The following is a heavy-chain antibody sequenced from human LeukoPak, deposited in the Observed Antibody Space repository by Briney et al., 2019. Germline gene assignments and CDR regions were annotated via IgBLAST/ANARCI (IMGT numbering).Heavy chain of an antibody. V-gene: IGHV4-39*01. J-gene: IGHJ5*02. CDR1: GGSISSSSYY. D-gene: IGHD6-13*01. CDR2: IYYSGST. CDR3: ASLGYSSSWAYNWFDP. Sequence: SETLSLTCTVSGGSISSSSYYWGWIRQPPGKGLEWIGSIYYSGSTYYNPSLKSRVTISVDTSKNQFSLKLSSVTAADTAVYYCASLGYSSSWAYNWFDPWGQGTLDTVSS.